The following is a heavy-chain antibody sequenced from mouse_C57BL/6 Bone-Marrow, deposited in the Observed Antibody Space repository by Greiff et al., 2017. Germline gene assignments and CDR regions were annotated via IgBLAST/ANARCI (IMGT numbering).Heavy chain of an antibody. D-gene: IGHD2-2*01. CDR3: ARGLPRRLYYAMDY. CDR1: GFNIKDYY. CDR2: LDPEDGET. Sequence: EVQLQQSGAELVKPGASVTLSCTASGFNIKDYYMHWVKQRTEQGLEWIGRLDPEDGETKYAPKFQGKATITAATSSNTADLQLSSLTSEDTAVYYCARGLPRRLYYAMDYWGQGTSVTVSS. V-gene: IGHV14-2*01. J-gene: IGHJ4*01.